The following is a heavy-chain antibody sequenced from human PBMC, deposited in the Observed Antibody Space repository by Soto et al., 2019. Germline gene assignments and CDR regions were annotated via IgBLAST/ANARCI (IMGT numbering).Heavy chain of an antibody. CDR3: ARGGMSGSYNNWFDP. CDR2: INPNSGGT. CDR1: GYTYTGYY. V-gene: IGHV1-2*02. J-gene: IGHJ5*02. D-gene: IGHD1-26*01. Sequence: QVQLVQSGAEVKKPGASVKVSCKASGYTYTGYYMHWVRQAPGQGLEWMGWINPNSGGTNYAQKFQGRVTMTRDTSISTAYMELSRLRSDYTAVYYCARGGMSGSYNNWFDPWGQGTLVTVSS.